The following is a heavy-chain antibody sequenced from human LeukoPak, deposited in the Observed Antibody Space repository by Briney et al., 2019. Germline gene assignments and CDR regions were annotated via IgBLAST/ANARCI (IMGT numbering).Heavy chain of an antibody. V-gene: IGHV3-23*01. CDR2: ISGSGGST. CDR1: GFTFSSYA. Sequence: GRSLRLSCAASGFTFSSYAMSWVRQAPGKGLGWVSAISGSGGSTYYADSVKGRFTISRDNSKNTLYLQMNSLRAEDTAVYYCAKEIAVGYYFDYWGQGTLVTVSS. D-gene: IGHD6-19*01. CDR3: AKEIAVGYYFDY. J-gene: IGHJ4*02.